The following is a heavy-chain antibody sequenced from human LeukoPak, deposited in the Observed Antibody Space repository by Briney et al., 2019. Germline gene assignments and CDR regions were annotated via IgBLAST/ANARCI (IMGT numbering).Heavy chain of an antibody. CDR1: GYTFTSYY. J-gene: IGHJ6*04. Sequence: GASVKVSCKASGYTFTSYYMHWVRQAPGQGLEWMGIINPSGGSTSYAQKFQGRVTMTRDTSTSTVYMELSSLRSEDTAVYYCARDAQASYYDILTGAYGMDVWGKGTTVTVSS. CDR2: INPSGGST. CDR3: ARDAQASYYDILTGAYGMDV. V-gene: IGHV1-46*01. D-gene: IGHD3-9*01.